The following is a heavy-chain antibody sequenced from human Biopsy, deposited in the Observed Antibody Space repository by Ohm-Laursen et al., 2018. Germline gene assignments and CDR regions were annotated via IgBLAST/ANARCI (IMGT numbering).Heavy chain of an antibody. D-gene: IGHD2/OR15-2a*01. V-gene: IGHV4-59*01. CDR1: AGSISSDY. J-gene: IGHJ6*02. CDR3: ARATNSTGWPYDYFYGMDV. CDR2: IYYSGST. Sequence: TLSLTCTVSAGSISSDYWSWIRQTPGKGLEWIGHIYYSGSTNYNPSIKSRVIISVDTSKNQFSLKLNPVTAANTAVYYWARATNSTGWPYDYFYGMDVWGQGTTVTVSS.